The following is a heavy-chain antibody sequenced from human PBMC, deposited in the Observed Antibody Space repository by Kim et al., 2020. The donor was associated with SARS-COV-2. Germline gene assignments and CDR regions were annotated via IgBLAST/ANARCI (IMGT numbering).Heavy chain of an antibody. D-gene: IGHD3-10*01. J-gene: IGHJ4*02. CDR3: AKGGGSGSYYHFDS. Sequence: ADSVKGRFTISRDNFNNIMFLQMSSLRAEDTAVYYCAKGGGSGSYYHFDSWGQGTLVTVSS. V-gene: IGHV3-23*01.